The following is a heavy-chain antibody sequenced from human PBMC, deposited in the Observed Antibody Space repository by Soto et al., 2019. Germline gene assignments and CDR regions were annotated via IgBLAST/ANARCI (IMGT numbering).Heavy chain of an antibody. CDR3: AREIMGGSGSYYIRGEENWFDP. J-gene: IGHJ5*02. Sequence: GGSLRLSCAASGFTVSSNYMSWVRQAPGKGLEWVSVIYSGGSTYYADSVKGRFTISRDNSKNTLYLQMNSLRAEDTAVYYCAREIMGGSGSYYIRGEENWFDPWGQGTLVTVSS. D-gene: IGHD3-10*01. V-gene: IGHV3-66*01. CDR2: IYSGGST. CDR1: GFTVSSNY.